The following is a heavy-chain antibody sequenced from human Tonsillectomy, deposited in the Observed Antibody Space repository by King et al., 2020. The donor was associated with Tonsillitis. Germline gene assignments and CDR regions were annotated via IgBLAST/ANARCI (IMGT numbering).Heavy chain of an antibody. D-gene: IGHD2-2*01. Sequence: VQLVESGGGVVQPGRSLRLSCAASGFTFSSYGMHWVRQAPGKGLEWEAVISYDGSNKYYADSVKGRFTISRDNSKNTLYLQMNSLRAEDTAVYYCAKDQEEGYCSSTSCFLSARGHYMDVWGKGTTVTVSS. V-gene: IGHV3-30*18. CDR1: GFTFSSYG. CDR2: ISYDGSNK. J-gene: IGHJ6*03. CDR3: AKDQEEGYCSSTSCFLSARGHYMDV.